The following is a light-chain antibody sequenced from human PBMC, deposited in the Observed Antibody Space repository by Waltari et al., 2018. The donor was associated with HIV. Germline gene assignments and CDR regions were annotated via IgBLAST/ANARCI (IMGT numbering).Light chain of an antibody. V-gene: IGLV2-11*01. CDR1: SSVVGDYNY. J-gene: IGLJ3*02. Sequence: HSALTQPRSVSGSPGQSVTISCTGTSSVVGDYNYVSWYQQHPGKAPNLLIFDITKRPSGVPDRFSGSKSGNTASLTISGLHLEDEANYYCCSYAGTYTWVFGGGTTLTVL. CDR3: CSYAGTYTWV. CDR2: DIT.